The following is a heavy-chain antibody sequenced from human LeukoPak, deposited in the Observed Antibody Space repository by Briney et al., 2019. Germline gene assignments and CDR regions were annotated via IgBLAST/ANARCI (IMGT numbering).Heavy chain of an antibody. V-gene: IGHV4-59*01. CDR3: AGADPQHYDILTGCPVLDDY. J-gene: IGHJ4*02. D-gene: IGHD3-9*01. CDR2: ISYSGST. Sequence: SETLSLTCAVSGGSISRYYWTWIRQPPGKTLEWIGYISYSGSTNYNPSLKSRVTISVDTSKNQFSLKLSSVTAADTAVYYCAGADPQHYDILTGCPVLDDYWGQGTLVTVSS. CDR1: GGSISRYY.